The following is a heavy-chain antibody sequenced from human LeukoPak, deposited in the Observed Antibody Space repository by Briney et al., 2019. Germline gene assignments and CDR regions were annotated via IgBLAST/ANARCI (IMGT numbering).Heavy chain of an antibody. J-gene: IGHJ3*02. V-gene: IGHV4-38-2*02. Sequence: PSETLSLTCTVSGYSISSGYYWGWIRQPPGRGLEWIGGIYHSGGTYYKPSLKSRVTISLDTSKNQFSLMLTSVTAADTAVYYCARDDYYYDTPSRAFDNWGQGTMVTVSS. D-gene: IGHD3-22*01. CDR3: ARDDYYYDTPSRAFDN. CDR1: GYSISSGYY. CDR2: IYHSGGT.